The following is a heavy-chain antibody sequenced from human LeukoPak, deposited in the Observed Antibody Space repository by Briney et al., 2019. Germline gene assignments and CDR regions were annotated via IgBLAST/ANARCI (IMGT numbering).Heavy chain of an antibody. J-gene: IGHJ4*02. V-gene: IGHV3-74*01. CDR1: GFKFNHFI. CDR2: INSDGSST. D-gene: IGHD3-3*01. CDR3: ARDGIFGRFLEWLLNYFDY. Sequence: GRSLRLSCAASGFKFNHFIMHWVRQAPGKGLVWVSRINSDGSSTSYADSVKGRFTISRDNSKNTLYLQMNSLRAEDTAVYYCARDGIFGRFLEWLLNYFDYWGQGTLVTVSS.